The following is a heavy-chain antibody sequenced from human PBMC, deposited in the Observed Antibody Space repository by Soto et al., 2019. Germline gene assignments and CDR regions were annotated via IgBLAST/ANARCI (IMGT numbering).Heavy chain of an antibody. CDR2: ISSSSSYI. J-gene: IGHJ4*02. Sequence: GGSLRLSCAASGFTFSSYSMNWVRQAPGKGLEWVSSISSSSSYIYYADSVKGRFTISRDNAKNSLYLQMNSLRAEDTAVYYCASSYDSSGYYTGDDYWGQGTLVTVSS. D-gene: IGHD3-22*01. CDR3: ASSYDSSGYYTGDDY. CDR1: GFTFSSYS. V-gene: IGHV3-21*01.